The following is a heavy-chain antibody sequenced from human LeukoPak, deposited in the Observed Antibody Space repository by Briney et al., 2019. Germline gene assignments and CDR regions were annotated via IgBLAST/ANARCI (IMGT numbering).Heavy chain of an antibody. V-gene: IGHV4-39*02. CDR3: ARDSPFISHNYFDY. Sequence: SETLSLTCTVSGVSISSSNSYWGWSRQPPGKGLEWIGSIYDSGNTYYNASLKSQVSISIDTSKHQFSLKLTSVTAADAAVYYCARDSPFISHNYFDYWGQGTLVTVSS. CDR1: GVSISSSNSY. CDR2: IYDSGNT. J-gene: IGHJ4*02. D-gene: IGHD2-21*01.